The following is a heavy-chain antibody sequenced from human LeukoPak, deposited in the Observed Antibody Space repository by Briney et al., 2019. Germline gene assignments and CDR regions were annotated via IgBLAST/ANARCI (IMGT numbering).Heavy chain of an antibody. V-gene: IGHV3-7*01. D-gene: IGHD2-21*02. J-gene: IGHJ4*02. CDR1: GFTFSTYW. CDR2: INQDASEI. CDR3: ATDRDNSDWQKRFDS. Sequence: PGGALRLSCAASGFTFSTYWMNCYRQAPGKGLEWVGNINQDASEINYVDSVRGRCTIPRDNAKNSLHLQMNSMSAEDTAVYYCATDRDNSDWQKRFDSWGQGTLVTVSS.